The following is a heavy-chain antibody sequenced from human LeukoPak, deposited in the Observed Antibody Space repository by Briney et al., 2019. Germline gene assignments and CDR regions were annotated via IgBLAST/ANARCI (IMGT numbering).Heavy chain of an antibody. CDR3: AKSYYYGSGSYYKGY. D-gene: IGHD3-10*01. V-gene: IGHV3-66*02. CDR1: GFTFSDYW. CDR2: IYSGGST. J-gene: IGHJ4*02. Sequence: GGSLRLSCAASGFTFSDYWMTWVRQAPGKGLEWVSVIYSGGSTYYADSVKGRFTISRDNSKNTLYLQMNSLRAEDTAVYYCAKSYYYGSGSYYKGYWGQGTLVTVSS.